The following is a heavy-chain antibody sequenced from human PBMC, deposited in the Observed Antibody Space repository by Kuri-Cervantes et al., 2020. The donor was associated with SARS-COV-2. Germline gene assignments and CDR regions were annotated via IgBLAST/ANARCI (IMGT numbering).Heavy chain of an antibody. CDR3: AKDIIAAAGMTIDY. CDR2: ISWNSGSI. Sequence: GGSLRLSCAASGFTVSSNYMSWVRQAPGKGLEWVSGISWNSGSIGYADSVKGRFTISRDNAKNSLYLQMNSLRAEDTALYYCAKDIIAAAGMTIDYWGQGTLVTVSS. D-gene: IGHD6-13*01. V-gene: IGHV3-9*01. J-gene: IGHJ4*02. CDR1: GFTVSSNY.